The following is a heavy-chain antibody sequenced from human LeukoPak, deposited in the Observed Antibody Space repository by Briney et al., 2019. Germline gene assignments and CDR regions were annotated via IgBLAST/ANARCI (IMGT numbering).Heavy chain of an antibody. V-gene: IGHV4-61*02. CDR3: ARGEVVPAASYGMDV. Sequence: PSETLSLTCTVSGGSISSGSYYWSWIRQPAGKGLEWIGRIYTSGSTNYNPSLKSRVTISVDTSKNQFSLELSSVTAADTAVYYCARGEVVPAASYGMDVWGQGTTVTVSS. CDR2: IYTSGST. D-gene: IGHD2-2*01. CDR1: GGSISSGSYY. J-gene: IGHJ6*02.